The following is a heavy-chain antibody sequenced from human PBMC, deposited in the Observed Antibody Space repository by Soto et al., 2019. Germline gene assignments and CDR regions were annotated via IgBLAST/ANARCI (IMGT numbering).Heavy chain of an antibody. V-gene: IGHV1-18*01. D-gene: IGHD2-21*01. CDR1: GYRFSRYG. J-gene: IGHJ4*02. CDR3: ARDEEDANLMIVVLPGDY. Sequence: QVQLVQSGGEVKEPGASVKVSCKASGYRFSRYGINWVRQAPGQGLEWMGWVSTYDGNTQYAQKFQGRITMTTDTSKNTVYLELSSLNSDDTAVYYCARDEEDANLMIVVLPGDYCGQGTLVSVSS. CDR2: VSTYDGNT.